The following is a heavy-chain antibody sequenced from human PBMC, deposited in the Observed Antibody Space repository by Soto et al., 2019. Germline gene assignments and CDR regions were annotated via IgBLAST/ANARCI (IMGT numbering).Heavy chain of an antibody. CDR2: ISNSGTYT. CDR3: VRGRGCY. Sequence: VQLVESGGGLVKPGGSLRLSCAASGFTFSDYYMTWVRQAPGKGLEWISYISNSGTYTKYADSVKGRFTISRHNAKNALDLGMTGAMAEDTAVYDCVRGRGCYWGQGTLVTVSS. D-gene: IGHD2-8*01. V-gene: IGHV3-11*06. J-gene: IGHJ4*02. CDR1: GFTFSDYY.